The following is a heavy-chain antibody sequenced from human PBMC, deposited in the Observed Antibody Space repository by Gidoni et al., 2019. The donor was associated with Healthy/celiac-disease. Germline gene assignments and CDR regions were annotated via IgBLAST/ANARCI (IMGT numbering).Heavy chain of an antibody. CDR1: GFTFRGYW. D-gene: IGHD2-15*01. Sequence: EVQLVESGGGLVQHGGSLTLSCAASGFTFRGYWMSWVRQAPGKGLEWVANIKQDGSEKYYVDSVKGRFTISRDNAKNSLYLQMNSLRAEDTAVYYCARDPSPNVVVAAADAFDIWGQGTMVTVSS. V-gene: IGHV3-7*03. CDR2: IKQDGSEK. CDR3: ARDPSPNVVVAAADAFDI. J-gene: IGHJ3*02.